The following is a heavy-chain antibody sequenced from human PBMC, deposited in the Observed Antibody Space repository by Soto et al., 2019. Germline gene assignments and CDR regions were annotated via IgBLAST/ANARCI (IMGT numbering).Heavy chain of an antibody. CDR2: ISGSGGST. V-gene: IGHV3-23*01. CDR1: GFTFSSFA. CDR3: ARGFSAGKGSPPAF. D-gene: IGHD6-13*01. Sequence: PGWSLRLFCAASGFTFSSFAMSWVRQAPGKGLDWVSAISGSGGSTYSADSVKGRFTISRDNSKNTLYLQMSSLRAEDTAVYYCARGFSAGKGSPPAFWGQGSLVTVSS. J-gene: IGHJ4*02.